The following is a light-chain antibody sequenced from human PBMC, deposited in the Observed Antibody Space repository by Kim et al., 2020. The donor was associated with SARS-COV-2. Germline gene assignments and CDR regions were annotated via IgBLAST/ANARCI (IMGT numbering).Light chain of an antibody. J-gene: IGKJ4*01. CDR2: DAS. Sequence: EIVLTQSPATLSLSPGERATLSCRASQSVGTSLAWYQQKPGQAPRLLIYDASNRATGIPARFSGTGSATDFTLTISSLEPEDFAVYYCQRRSGWPLTFGGGTKVEIK. CDR3: QRRSGWPLT. V-gene: IGKV3-11*01. CDR1: QSVGTS.